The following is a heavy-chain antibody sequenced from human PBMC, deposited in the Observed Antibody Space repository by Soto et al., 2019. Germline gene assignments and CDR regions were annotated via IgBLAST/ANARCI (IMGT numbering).Heavy chain of an antibody. V-gene: IGHV1-69*13. CDR1: GYTFTSYY. CDR3: ARKRGNWNYVEEFGPPYFDY. D-gene: IGHD1-7*01. J-gene: IGHJ4*02. Sequence: SVKVSCKASGYTFTSYYMHWVRQAPGQGLEWMGGIIPIFGTANYAQKFQGRVTITADESTSTAYMELSSLRSEDTAVYYCARKRGNWNYVEEFGPPYFDYWGQGTLVTVSS. CDR2: IIPIFGTA.